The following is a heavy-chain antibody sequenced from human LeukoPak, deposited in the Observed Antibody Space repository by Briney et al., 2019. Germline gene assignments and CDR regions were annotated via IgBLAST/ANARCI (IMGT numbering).Heavy chain of an antibody. Sequence: ASVKVSCKASGYTFTCYDMHWVRQAPGQGLEWMGWINPNSGGTNYAQKFQGRVTMTRDTSISTAYMELSRLRSDDTAVYYCARVWAIYYDSELGYWGQGTLVTVSS. J-gene: IGHJ4*02. CDR1: GYTFTCYD. CDR3: ARVWAIYYDSELGY. V-gene: IGHV1-2*02. CDR2: INPNSGGT. D-gene: IGHD3-22*01.